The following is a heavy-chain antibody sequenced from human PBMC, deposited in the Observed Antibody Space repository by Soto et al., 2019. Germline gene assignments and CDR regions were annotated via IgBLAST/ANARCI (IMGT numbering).Heavy chain of an antibody. D-gene: IGHD6-19*01. J-gene: IGHJ4*02. CDR1: GFTFNSYA. CDR2: ISSDGNNE. Sequence: QVQLVESGGGVVQPGRSLRLSCAASGFTFNSYAMHWVRQAPGKGLEWVALISSDGNNEYYADSVKGRFTISRDKSKNTLYLKMNSLRLDDAAVYYCAKGWGFNSGWNDYWGQGTLVTVSS. CDR3: AKGWGFNSGWNDY. V-gene: IGHV3-30-3*01.